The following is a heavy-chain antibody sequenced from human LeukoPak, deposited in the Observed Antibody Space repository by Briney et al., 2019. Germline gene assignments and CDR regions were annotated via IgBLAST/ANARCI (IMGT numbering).Heavy chain of an antibody. CDR3: ARDSSHTADGFDY. CDR1: GGSISSGSYY. V-gene: IGHV4-61*02. CDR2: IYTSGST. D-gene: IGHD5-18*01. J-gene: IGHJ4*02. Sequence: SETLSLTCTVSGGSISSGSYYWSWIRQPAGKGLEWIGRIYTSGSTNYNPSLKSRVTISVDTSKNQFSLKLSSVTAADTAVYYCARDSSHTADGFDYWGQGTLVTVSS.